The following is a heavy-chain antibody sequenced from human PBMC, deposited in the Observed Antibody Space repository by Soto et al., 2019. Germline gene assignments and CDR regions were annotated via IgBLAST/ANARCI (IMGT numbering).Heavy chain of an antibody. J-gene: IGHJ4*02. V-gene: IGHV4-39*01. Sequence: QLQLQESGPGLVKPSETLSLTCTVSGGSISSSSYYWGWIRQPPGKGLEWIGSISYSGSTYYNPSLKSRVTISVDTSKKQFSLKLSSVTAADTAVYYCARWCTSCYGAFDYWGQGTLVTVSS. D-gene: IGHD2-2*01. CDR3: ARWCTSCYGAFDY. CDR1: GGSISSSSYY. CDR2: ISYSGST.